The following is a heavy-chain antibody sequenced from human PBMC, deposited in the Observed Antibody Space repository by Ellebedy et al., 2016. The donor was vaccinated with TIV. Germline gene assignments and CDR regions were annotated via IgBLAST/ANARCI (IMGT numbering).Heavy chain of an antibody. V-gene: IGHV4-4*02. CDR1: GGSISSINW. CDR2: IYHSGST. Sequence: MPSETLSLTCVVSGGSISSINWWTWVRQSPGKGLEWIGEIYHSGSTHFNPSLKSRVTLSVDKSKNQVALNLISVTAADTAVYYCARARYGDYNTDYYSAMDVWGQGTTVIVSS. D-gene: IGHD4-17*01. J-gene: IGHJ6*01. CDR3: ARARYGDYNTDYYSAMDV.